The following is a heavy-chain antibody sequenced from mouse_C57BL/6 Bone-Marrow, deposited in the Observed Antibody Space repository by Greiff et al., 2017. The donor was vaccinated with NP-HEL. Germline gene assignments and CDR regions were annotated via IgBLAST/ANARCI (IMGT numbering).Heavy chain of an antibody. D-gene: IGHD2-3*01. J-gene: IGHJ2*01. CDR1: GFTFSDYY. Sequence: EVKVVESGGGLVQPGGSLKLSCAASGFTFSDYYMYWVRQTPEKRLEWVAYISNGGGSTYYPDTVKGRFTISRDSAKNTLYLQMSRLKSEDTAMYYCARHGGLLFDYWGQGTTLTVSS. CDR3: ARHGGLLFDY. V-gene: IGHV5-12*01. CDR2: ISNGGGST.